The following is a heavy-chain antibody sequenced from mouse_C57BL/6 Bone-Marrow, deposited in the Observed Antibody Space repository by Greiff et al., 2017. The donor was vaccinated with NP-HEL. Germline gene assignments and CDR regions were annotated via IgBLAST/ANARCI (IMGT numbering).Heavy chain of an antibody. CDR3: ARHGITTVVPFDY. CDR1: GFTFSDYY. D-gene: IGHD1-1*01. J-gene: IGHJ2*01. CDR2: ISNGGGST. V-gene: IGHV5-12*01. Sequence: EVKLVESGGGLVQPGGSLKLSCAASGFTFSDYYMYWVRQTPEKRLEWVAYISNGGGSTYYPDTVKGRFTLSRDNAKTTLYLQMSRLKSEDTAMYYCARHGITTVVPFDYWGQGTTLTVSS.